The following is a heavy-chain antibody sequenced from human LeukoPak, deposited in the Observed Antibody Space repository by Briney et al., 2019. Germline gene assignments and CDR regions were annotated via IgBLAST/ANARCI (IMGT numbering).Heavy chain of an antibody. V-gene: IGHV4-34*01. CDR3: ATNDSSGYN. Sequence: PSETLSLTCAVHGGSFSGYYWSWIRQPPGKGLEWIGEINHSGSTNYNPSLKSRVTISVDTSKNQFSLKLSSVTAADTAVYYCATNDSSGYNWGQGTLVTVSS. CDR2: INHSGST. J-gene: IGHJ4*02. CDR1: GGSFSGYY. D-gene: IGHD3-22*01.